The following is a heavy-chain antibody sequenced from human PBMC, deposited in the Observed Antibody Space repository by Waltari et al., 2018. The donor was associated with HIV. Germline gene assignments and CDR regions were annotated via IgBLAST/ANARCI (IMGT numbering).Heavy chain of an antibody. D-gene: IGHD2-21*01. J-gene: IGHJ4*02. CDR1: GFTFINAW. V-gene: IGHV3-15*01. CDR3: VTDAVAVPLDTAY. Sequence: EVHLVESGGGLVKPGGSLRVSCTVSGFTFINAWMSWVRQAPGKGLEWLCRIKSKNDSGTIDYAAPFKDRFTILRDDSKHTLYLEMSSLKIEDTGIYYCVTDAVAVPLDTAYWGQGTLVTVSS. CDR2: IKSKNDSGTI.